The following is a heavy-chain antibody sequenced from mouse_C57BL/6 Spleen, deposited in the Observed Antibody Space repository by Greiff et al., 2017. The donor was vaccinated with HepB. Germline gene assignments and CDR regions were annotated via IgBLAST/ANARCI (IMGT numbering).Heavy chain of an antibody. CDR2: INPNNGGT. CDR1: GYTFTDYN. Sequence: EVQLQQSGPELVKPGASVKIPCKASGYTFTDYNMDWVKQSHGKSLEWIGDINPNNGGTIYNQKFKGKATLTADKSSSTAYMELRSLTSEDTAVYYCARSLPKFYAMDYWGQGTSVTVSS. V-gene: IGHV1-18*01. CDR3: ARSLPKFYAMDY. J-gene: IGHJ4*01. D-gene: IGHD6-1*01.